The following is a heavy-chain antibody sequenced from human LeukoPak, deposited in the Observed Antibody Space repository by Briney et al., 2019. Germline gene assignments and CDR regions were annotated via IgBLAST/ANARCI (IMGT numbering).Heavy chain of an antibody. CDR3: ARDRYNWNDVGWFDY. CDR1: GFTFSNYY. D-gene: IGHD1-20*01. Sequence: PGGSLRLSWAPAGFTFSNYYMSWIRQAPGKGLEWVSYISSSGSTIYYADSVKGRFTISRDNAKNSLYLQMNSLRAEDTAVYYCARDRYNWNDVGWFDYWGQGTLVTVSS. CDR2: ISSSGSTI. J-gene: IGHJ4*02. V-gene: IGHV3-11*01.